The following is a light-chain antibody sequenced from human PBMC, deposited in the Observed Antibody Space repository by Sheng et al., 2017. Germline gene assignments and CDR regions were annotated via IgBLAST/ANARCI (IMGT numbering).Light chain of an antibody. CDR1: QTIDTW. Sequence: DIQMTQSPSTLSASVGDRVTITCRASQTIDTWLAWYQQKPGKAPKLLIYKASTLESGVSSRFSGSGSGTEFTLTISSLQPDDFGTYYCQQNYSPYTFGQGTKLEIK. CDR2: KAS. J-gene: IGKJ2*01. CDR3: QQNYSPYT. V-gene: IGKV1-5*03.